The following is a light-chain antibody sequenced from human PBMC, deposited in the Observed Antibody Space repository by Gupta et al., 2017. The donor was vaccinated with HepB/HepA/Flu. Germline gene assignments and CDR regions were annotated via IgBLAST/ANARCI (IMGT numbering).Light chain of an antibody. CDR3: CSYAGSYTEV. V-gene: IGLV2-11*01. Sequence: QSALTQPRSVSGSPGKSVTVSCTGTSSDVGAYNYVSWYQQHPDKAPKLMIYDVTKRPSGVPDRFSGSKSGNTASLTISGLQAEDEADYYCCSYAGSYTEVFGTWTKVTV. CDR1: SSDVGAYNY. CDR2: DVT. J-gene: IGLJ1*01.